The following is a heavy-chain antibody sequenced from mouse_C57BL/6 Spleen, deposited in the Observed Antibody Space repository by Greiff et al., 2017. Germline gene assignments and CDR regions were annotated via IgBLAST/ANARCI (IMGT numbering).Heavy chain of an antibody. J-gene: IGHJ4*01. CDR1: GYTFTSYW. CDR3: SRRVPRDGSSFYAMDY. D-gene: IGHD1-1*01. Sequence: QVQLQQPGAELVRPGASVKLSCKASGYTFTSYWMHWVKQRPIQGLEWIGNIDPADSETNYNEKFKDKATLTVDKSSSTANMQLSRLTSEDSAVYYGSRRVPRDGSSFYAMDYWGQGTSVTVSS. V-gene: IGHV1-52*01. CDR2: IDPADSET.